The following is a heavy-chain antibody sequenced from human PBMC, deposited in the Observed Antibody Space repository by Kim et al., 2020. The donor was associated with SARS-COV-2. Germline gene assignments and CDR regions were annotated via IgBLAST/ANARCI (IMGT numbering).Heavy chain of an antibody. CDR3: ARVAGVVPAAPIDY. J-gene: IGHJ4*02. D-gene: IGHD2-2*01. V-gene: IGHV4-59*13. Sequence: SETLSLTCTVSGGSISSYYWSWIRQPPGKGLEWIGYIYYSGSTNYNPSLKSRVTISVDTSKNQFSLKLSSVTAADTAVYYCARVAGVVPAAPIDYWGQGTLVTVSS. CDR1: GGSISSYY. CDR2: IYYSGST.